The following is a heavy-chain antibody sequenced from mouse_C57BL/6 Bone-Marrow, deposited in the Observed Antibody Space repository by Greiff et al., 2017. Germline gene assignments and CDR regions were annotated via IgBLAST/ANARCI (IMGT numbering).Heavy chain of an antibody. Sequence: VQLKESGPGLVKPSQSLSLTCSVTGYSITSGYYWNWIRQFPGNKLEWMGYISYDGSNNYNPSLKNRISITRDTSKNQFFLKLNSLTTEDTATYYCARDRGNGNYFDYWGQGTTLTVSS. D-gene: IGHD2-1*01. CDR1: GYSITSGYY. CDR2: ISYDGSN. CDR3: ARDRGNGNYFDY. J-gene: IGHJ2*01. V-gene: IGHV3-6*01.